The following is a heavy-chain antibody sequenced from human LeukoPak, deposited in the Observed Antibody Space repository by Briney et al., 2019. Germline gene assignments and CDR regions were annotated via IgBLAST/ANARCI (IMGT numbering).Heavy chain of an antibody. CDR1: GSTASRNF. V-gene: IGHV3-7*01. Sequence: GGSLRLSCSVSGSTASRNFMRWVRQTPEKGLEWVANIDQDGTQKTQVDSGKGRFTIYTDNAKNSLFLKMNSLRAEDTAIYCFASGPGWESGYWAQETRDPVSS. CDR3: ASGPGWESGY. D-gene: IGHD1-26*01. J-gene: IGHJ4*02. CDR2: IDQDGTQK.